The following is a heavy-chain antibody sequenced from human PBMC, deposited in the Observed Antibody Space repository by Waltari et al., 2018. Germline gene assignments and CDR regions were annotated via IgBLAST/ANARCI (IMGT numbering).Heavy chain of an antibody. Sequence: QVQLQESGPGLVKPSQTLSLTCTVSGGSISGGSYYWGWIRQPAGKGLEWIGRIYTSGSTNYNHSLKSRVTISVDTSKNQFSLKLSSVTAADTAVYYCARGRQWLPTDYWGQGTLVTVSS. CDR2: IYTSGST. D-gene: IGHD6-19*01. J-gene: IGHJ4*02. V-gene: IGHV4-61*02. CDR3: ARGRQWLPTDY. CDR1: GGSISGGSYY.